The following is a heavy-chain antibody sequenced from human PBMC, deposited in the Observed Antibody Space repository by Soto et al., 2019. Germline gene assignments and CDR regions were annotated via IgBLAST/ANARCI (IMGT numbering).Heavy chain of an antibody. CDR3: ARAPRGNYGYPSYFDY. Sequence: SETLSLTCTVAGGTISSYDWSWIRQPPGKGLEWIGYIYYSGSTNYNPSLKSRVTISVDTSKNQFSLKLSSVTAADTAVYYCARAPRGNYGYPSYFDYWGQGTLVTVSS. V-gene: IGHV4-59*01. CDR1: GGTISSYD. J-gene: IGHJ4*02. CDR2: IYYSGST. D-gene: IGHD3-10*01.